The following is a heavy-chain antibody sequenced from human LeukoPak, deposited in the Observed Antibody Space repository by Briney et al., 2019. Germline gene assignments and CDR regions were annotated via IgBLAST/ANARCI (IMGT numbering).Heavy chain of an antibody. V-gene: IGHV4-59*01. CDR2: IYYSGST. J-gene: IGHJ4*02. D-gene: IGHD3-16*01. CDR3: ARGGVYFDY. Sequence: SETLSLTCTVSGGSISNYYRSWIRQPPGKGLEWIGYIYYSGSTNYNPSLKSRVTISVDTSKNQFSLKLSSVTAADTAVYYCARGGVYFDYWGQGTLVTVSS. CDR1: GGSISNYY.